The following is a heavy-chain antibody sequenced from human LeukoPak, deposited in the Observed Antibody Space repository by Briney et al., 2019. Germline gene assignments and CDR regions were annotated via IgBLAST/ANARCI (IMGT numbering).Heavy chain of an antibody. V-gene: IGHV1-2*02. J-gene: IGHJ4*02. D-gene: IGHD3-9*01. CDR3: ARGGIDILTGYYIPDY. Sequence: ASVKVSCKASGGTFSSYAISWVRQAPGQGLEWMGWINPNSGGTNYAQKFQGRVTMTRDTSISTAYMELSRLRSDDTAVYYCARGGIDILTGYYIPDYWGQGTLVTVSS. CDR1: GGTFSSYA. CDR2: INPNSGGT.